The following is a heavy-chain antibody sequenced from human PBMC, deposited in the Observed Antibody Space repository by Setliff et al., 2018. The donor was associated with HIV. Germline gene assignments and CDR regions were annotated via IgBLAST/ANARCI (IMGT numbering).Heavy chain of an antibody. D-gene: IGHD3-3*01. V-gene: IGHV4-31*03. J-gene: IGHJ6*03. CDR2: IYYSGST. CDR3: ARGLSIFGVATPGFYSFMDV. CDR1: GDSFSSNSNH. Sequence: PSETLSLTCTVSGDSFSSNSNHWGWIRQPPGKGLEWIGYIYYSGSTYYNPSLKSRVTISADTSKNQFSLKLTSVTAADTAVYYCARGLSIFGVATPGFYSFMDVWGKGTTVTVSS.